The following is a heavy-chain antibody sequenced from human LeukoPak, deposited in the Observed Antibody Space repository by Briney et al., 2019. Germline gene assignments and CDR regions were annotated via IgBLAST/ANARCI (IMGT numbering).Heavy chain of an antibody. V-gene: IGHV4-34*01. Sequence: KPSETLSLTCAVSDGTFRGYYWTWIRQPPGKGLEWIGEINHSGTTNYNPSLKSRLTVSIDTSRNQLSLKLTSVTAADTAVYFCARLGSYHDFWGQGALVTVSS. J-gene: IGHJ4*02. CDR3: ARLGSYHDF. CDR1: DGTFRGYY. CDR2: INHSGTT. D-gene: IGHD1-26*01.